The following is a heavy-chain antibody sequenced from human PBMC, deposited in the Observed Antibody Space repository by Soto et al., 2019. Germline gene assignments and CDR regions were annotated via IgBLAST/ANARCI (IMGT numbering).Heavy chain of an antibody. Sequence: QVQLVQSGAEVKKPGSSVKVSCKASGGTFNTFAISWVRQAPGQGFEWLGGIIPIFRTPDYAQKFQGRVTIIAEESATTAYMELSSLRSEDTAVYYCARDKERHRSGGNYYYAMDIWGQGTTVTVSS. CDR2: IIPIFRTP. V-gene: IGHV1-69*12. CDR1: GGTFNTFA. J-gene: IGHJ6*02. CDR3: ARDKERHRSGGNYYYAMDI.